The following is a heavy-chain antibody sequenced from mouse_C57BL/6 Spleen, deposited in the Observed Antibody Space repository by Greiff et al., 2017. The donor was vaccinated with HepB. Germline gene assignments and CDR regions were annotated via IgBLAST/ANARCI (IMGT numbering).Heavy chain of an antibody. CDR3: ARTGYYGSNPLAY. CDR2: IHPNSGST. V-gene: IGHV1-64*01. CDR1: GYTFTSYW. Sequence: VQLQQPGAELVKPGASVKLSCKASGYTFTSYWMHWVKQRPGQGLEWIGMIHPNSGSTNYNEKFKSKATLTVDKSSSTAYMQLSSLTSEDSAVYYCARTGYYGSNPLAYWGQGTLVTVSA. D-gene: IGHD1-1*01. J-gene: IGHJ3*01.